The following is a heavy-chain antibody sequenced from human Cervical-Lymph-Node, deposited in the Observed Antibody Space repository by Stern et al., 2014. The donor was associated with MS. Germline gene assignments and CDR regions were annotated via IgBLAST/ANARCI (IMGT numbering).Heavy chain of an antibody. Sequence: EVQLVESGGGSVQPGRSLRLSCVASGFIFDDYAMHWVRQAPGKGLEWVSGITWNRGVTGYADSVKGRFTIFRDNAKKSLFLQMDRLGLEDTALYYCAKDRRTGISSFDYWGQGTLVTVSS. D-gene: IGHD1-14*01. CDR1: GFIFDDYA. CDR2: ITWNRGVT. CDR3: AKDRRTGISSFDY. V-gene: IGHV3-9*01. J-gene: IGHJ4*02.